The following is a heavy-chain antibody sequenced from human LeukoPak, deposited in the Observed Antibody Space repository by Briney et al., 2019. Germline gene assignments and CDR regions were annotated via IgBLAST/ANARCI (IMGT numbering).Heavy chain of an antibody. Sequence: GGSPRLSCSVSGFTFSSYAMHWVRQAPGKGLEYVSAITSNGIDTYYADSVKGRFTISRDNSKDTVSLQMSSLRLEDTAVYYCVKGLSGNEFDYWGQGTLVTVSS. CDR2: ITSNGIDT. CDR3: VKGLSGNEFDY. D-gene: IGHD4-23*01. CDR1: GFTFSSYA. V-gene: IGHV3-64D*09. J-gene: IGHJ4*02.